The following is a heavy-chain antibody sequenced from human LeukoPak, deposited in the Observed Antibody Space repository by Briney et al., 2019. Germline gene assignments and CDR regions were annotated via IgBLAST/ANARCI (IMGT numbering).Heavy chain of an antibody. CDR1: GGSISSSSYY. V-gene: IGHV4-39*01. CDR3: ARLGSRNWFDP. Sequence: SETLSLTCTVSGGSISSSSYYWGWIRQPPGKGLEWIGSIYYSGSTYYNPSLKSRVTISVDTSKNQFSLKLSSVIAADTAVYYCARLGSRNWFDPWGQGTLVTVSS. J-gene: IGHJ5*02. CDR2: IYYSGST.